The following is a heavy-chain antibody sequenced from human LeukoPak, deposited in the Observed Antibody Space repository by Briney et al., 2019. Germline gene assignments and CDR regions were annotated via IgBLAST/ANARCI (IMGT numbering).Heavy chain of an antibody. D-gene: IGHD3-22*01. CDR2: IYYSGST. CDR1: GVSISTSSYY. V-gene: IGHV4-39*01. CDR3: ARGQPNYYDSSGYLDY. J-gene: IGHJ4*02. Sequence: SETLSLTCTVSGVSISTSSYYWGWIRQPPGKGLEWIGTIYYSGSTYYNPSLKSRVTISVDTSKTQFYLKLSSVTAADTAVYYCARGQPNYYDSSGYLDYWGQGTLVTVSS.